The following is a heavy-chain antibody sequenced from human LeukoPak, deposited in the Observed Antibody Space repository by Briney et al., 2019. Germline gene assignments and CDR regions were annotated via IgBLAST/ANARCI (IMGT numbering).Heavy chain of an antibody. D-gene: IGHD3-9*01. CDR3: ARDSSEFRSLIFH. J-gene: IGHJ1*01. V-gene: IGHV1-69*01. CDR1: GGTFSGYA. Sequence: SVKVSCKASGGTFSGYAINWVRQAPGQGREWMGGITPMFGTAKYAQKFQGRVTITADESTSTAYMELSSLRSEDTAVYYCARDSSEFRSLIFHWGQGTLVTVSS. CDR2: ITPMFGTA.